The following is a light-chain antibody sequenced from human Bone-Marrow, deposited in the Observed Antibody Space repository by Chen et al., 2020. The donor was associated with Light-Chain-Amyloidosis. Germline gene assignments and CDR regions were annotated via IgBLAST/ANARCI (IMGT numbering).Light chain of an antibody. Sequence: DIVMTQSPLSLPVTPGEPASIPCRSSQSLLYSNGYNYLDWYLQKPGQSPQLLIYLGSNRASGVPDRFSGSGSGTDFTLKISRVEAEDVGVYYCMQALQTPMYTFGQGTKLEIK. J-gene: IGKJ2*01. CDR2: LGS. CDR3: MQALQTPMYT. V-gene: IGKV2-28*01. CDR1: QSLLYSNGYNY.